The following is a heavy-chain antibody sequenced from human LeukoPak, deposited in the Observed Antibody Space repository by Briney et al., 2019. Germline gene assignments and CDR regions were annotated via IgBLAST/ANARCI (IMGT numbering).Heavy chain of an antibody. V-gene: IGHV3-7*01. CDR1: GFTFSSYW. CDR2: IKQDGSEK. Sequence: PGGSLRLSCAASGFTFSSYWMSWVRQAPGKGLEWVANIKQDGSEKYYVDSVKGRFTISRDNAKNSLYLQMNSLRAEDTAVYYCASHILTGYYVAPVDYWGQGTLVTVSS. D-gene: IGHD3-9*01. CDR3: ASHILTGYYVAPVDY. J-gene: IGHJ4*02.